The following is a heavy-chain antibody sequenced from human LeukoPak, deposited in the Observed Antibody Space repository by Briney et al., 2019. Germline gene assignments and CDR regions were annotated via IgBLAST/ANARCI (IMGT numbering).Heavy chain of an antibody. J-gene: IGHJ4*02. V-gene: IGHV3-30*19. CDR1: GFTFSSYG. CDR2: ILSDGSKE. D-gene: IGHD2-21*01. CDR3: ARENYGGVDY. Sequence: GGSLRLSCAASGFTFSSYGMHWVRQAPGRGLEWVAVILSDGSKEFYTDSVKGRLTISRDNSKHMLYLQMNSLRTEDTAVYYCARENYGGVDYWGQGTLVTVSS.